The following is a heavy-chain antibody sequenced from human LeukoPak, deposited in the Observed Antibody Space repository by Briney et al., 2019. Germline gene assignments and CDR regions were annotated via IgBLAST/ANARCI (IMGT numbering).Heavy chain of an antibody. Sequence: SETLSLTCTVSGCSISSSSYYWGGIRQPPGKGLEWIGSMYYSGSTYYNPSLKSRVTISVDTSKNQFSLKLSSVTAADTAVYYCARSPIGDFWSGYYYPYYFDYWGQGTLVTVSS. CDR3: ARSPIGDFWSGYYYPYYFDY. J-gene: IGHJ4*02. V-gene: IGHV4-39*01. CDR2: MYYSGST. D-gene: IGHD3-3*01. CDR1: GCSISSSSYY.